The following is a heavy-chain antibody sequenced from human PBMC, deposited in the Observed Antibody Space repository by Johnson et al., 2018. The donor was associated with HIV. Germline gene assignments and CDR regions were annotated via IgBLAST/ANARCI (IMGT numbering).Heavy chain of an antibody. CDR1: GFTFDDYA. CDR2: ISGSGGST. D-gene: IGHD1-26*01. CDR3: AKDRIVGAIGDAFDI. J-gene: IGHJ3*02. V-gene: IGHV3-23*04. Sequence: VQLVESGGGLVQPGRSLRLSCAASGFTFDDYAIHWVRQAPGKGLEWVSAISGSGGSTYYADSVKGRFTISRDNSKNTLYLQMNSLRAEDTAVYYCAKDRIVGAIGDAFDIWGQGTMVTVSS.